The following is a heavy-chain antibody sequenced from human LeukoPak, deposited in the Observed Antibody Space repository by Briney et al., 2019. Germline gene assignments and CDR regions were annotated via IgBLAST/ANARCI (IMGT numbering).Heavy chain of an antibody. V-gene: IGHV4/OR15-8*02. J-gene: IGHJ4*02. CDR2: ISLAGQT. D-gene: IGHD3-22*01. CDR3: ARADSRGFYAFDY. CDR1: GGSISGTNW. Sequence: SEALSLTCGVSGGSISGTNWWSWVRQPPGQGVEWIGEISLAGQTNYNPSLNGRVTMSLDKSSNQLSLNLTSVTAADTAVYYCARADSRGFYAFDYWGQGALVPVSS.